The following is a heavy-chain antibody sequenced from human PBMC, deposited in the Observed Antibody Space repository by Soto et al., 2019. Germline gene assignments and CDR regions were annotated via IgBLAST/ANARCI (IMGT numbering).Heavy chain of an antibody. Sequence: SETLSLTCAVYGGSFSGYYWSWIRQPPGKGLEWIGEINHGGSTNYNPSLKSRVTISVDTSKNQFSLKLSSVTAADTAVYYCARGGIAVAGTHPRTYYYYGMDVWGQGTTVTVSS. J-gene: IGHJ6*02. D-gene: IGHD6-19*01. CDR3: ARGGIAVAGTHPRTYYYYGMDV. CDR1: GGSFSGYY. CDR2: INHGGST. V-gene: IGHV4-34*01.